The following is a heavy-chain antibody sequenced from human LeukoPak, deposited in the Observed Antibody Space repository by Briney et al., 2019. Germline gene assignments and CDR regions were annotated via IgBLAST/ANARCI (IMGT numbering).Heavy chain of an antibody. J-gene: IGHJ6*02. Sequence: GGSLRLSCVASGIPFTNFWVRQAPGKGLEWGSYLSSSGSTNYYADSVKSRFTISRDNAKNSLYLQMNSLRVEDTAVYYCARNWAPSGYSYYYGMDVWGQGTTVTVSS. V-gene: IGHV3-48*03. D-gene: IGHD3-16*01. CDR1: GIPFTNF. CDR3: ARNWAPSGYSYYYGMDV. CDR2: LSSSGSTN.